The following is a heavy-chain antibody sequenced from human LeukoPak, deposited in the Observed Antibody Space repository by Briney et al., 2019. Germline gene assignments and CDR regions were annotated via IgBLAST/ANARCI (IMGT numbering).Heavy chain of an antibody. J-gene: IGHJ4*02. Sequence: GGSLRLSCAASGFTFSSYAMSWVRQAPGKGLEWVSANSGSGGSTYYADSVKGRFTISRDNSKNTLYLQMNSLRAEDTAVYYCAKFRVVVVTAIRIDYWGQGTLVTVSS. CDR3: AKFRVVVVTAIRIDY. CDR1: GFTFSSYA. CDR2: NSGSGGST. D-gene: IGHD3-22*01. V-gene: IGHV3-23*01.